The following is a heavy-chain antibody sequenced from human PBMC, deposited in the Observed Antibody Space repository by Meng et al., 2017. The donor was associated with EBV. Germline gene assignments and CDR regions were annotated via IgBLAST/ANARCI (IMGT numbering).Heavy chain of an antibody. D-gene: IGHD6-13*01. CDR1: GCTFSSYT. J-gene: IGHJ4*02. V-gene: IGHV1-69*06. Sequence: QVALVESGGEAEKPGSSVKVSCKASGCTFSSYTISWVRQAPGQGLEWMGGIIPIFGTANYAQKFQGRVTITADKSTSTAYMELSSLRSEDTAVYYCARAEIAAAGRLDYWGQGTLVTVSS. CDR2: IIPIFGTA. CDR3: ARAEIAAAGRLDY.